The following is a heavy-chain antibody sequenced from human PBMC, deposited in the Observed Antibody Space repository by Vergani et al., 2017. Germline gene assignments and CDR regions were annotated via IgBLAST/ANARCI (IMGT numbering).Heavy chain of an antibody. V-gene: IGHV4-39*01. CDR3: ASIRGACRAAYCHSYDF. CDR1: GDSVLSTDYH. D-gene: IGHD2-15*01. J-gene: IGHJ4*02. Sequence: QVQLQESGPGLVKPSETLSLTCTVSGDSVLSTDYHWGWIRQPPGKGLEWIGSMDYSGSTSYNPSLESRISISLETPKNQFSMRLTSVTAADTAVYYCASIRGACRAAYCHSYDFWGPGTLVGVSS. CDR2: MDYSGST.